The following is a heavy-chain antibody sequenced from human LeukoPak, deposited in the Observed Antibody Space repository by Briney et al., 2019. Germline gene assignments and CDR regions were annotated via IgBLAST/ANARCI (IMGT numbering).Heavy chain of an antibody. D-gene: IGHD1-26*01. J-gene: IGHJ6*03. CDR2: IKQDGSEK. Sequence: GGSLRLSCAASGFTFDDYGMSWVRQAPGKGLEWVANIKQDGSEKYYVDSVKGRFTISRDNAKNSLYLQMNSLRAEDTAVYYCARDIVYYYYYMDVWGKGTTVTVSS. CDR3: ARDIVYYYYYMDV. CDR1: GFTFDDYG. V-gene: IGHV3-7*01.